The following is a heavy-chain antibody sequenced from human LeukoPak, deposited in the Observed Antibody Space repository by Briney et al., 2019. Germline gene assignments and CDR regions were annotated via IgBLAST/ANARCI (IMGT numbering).Heavy chain of an antibody. CDR2: ISHDGSVK. V-gene: IGHV3-30*18. J-gene: IGHJ4*02. D-gene: IGHD2-15*01. CDR1: GFTFSNYG. Sequence: GGSLRLSCAASGFTFSNYGMQWVRQAPGKGLEWLAVISHDGSVKHYADSVKGRFTISRDNSKNTLWMEMNSLRGEDTAVYYCAKESTVMAAREVDSWGQGTLVTVSS. CDR3: AKESTVMAAREVDS.